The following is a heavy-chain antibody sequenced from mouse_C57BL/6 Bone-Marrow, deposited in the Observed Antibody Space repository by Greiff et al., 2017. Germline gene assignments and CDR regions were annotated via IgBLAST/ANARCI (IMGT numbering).Heavy chain of an antibody. CDR2: IYPRSGNT. CDR1: GYTFTSYG. J-gene: IGHJ4*01. V-gene: IGHV1-81*01. CDR3: GIRQGYYYAMDY. D-gene: IGHD2-12*01. Sequence: QVQLQQSGAELARPGASVKLSCKASGYTFTSYGIRWVKQRTGQGLEWIGEIYPRSGNTYYNEKFKGKATLTADKSSSTAYMELRSLTSEDSAVYFCGIRQGYYYAMDYWGQGTSVTVSA.